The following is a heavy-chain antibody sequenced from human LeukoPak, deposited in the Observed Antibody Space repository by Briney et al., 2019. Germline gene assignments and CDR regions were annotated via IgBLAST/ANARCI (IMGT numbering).Heavy chain of an antibody. CDR1: GVSISSSNSY. J-gene: IGHJ4*02. D-gene: IGHD6-19*01. CDR3: ARVVCGYSSGCPFDY. V-gene: IGHV4-39*01. Sequence: SETLSLTCTVSGVSISSSNSYWGWIRQPPGKGLEWIGSIYYSGNTYYNASLKSQVSISIDTSKNQFSLQLNSVTPEDTAVYYCARVVCGYSSGCPFDYWGQGTLVTVSS. CDR2: IYYSGNT.